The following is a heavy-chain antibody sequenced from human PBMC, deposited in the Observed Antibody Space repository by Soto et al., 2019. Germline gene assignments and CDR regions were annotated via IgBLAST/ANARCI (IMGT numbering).Heavy chain of an antibody. V-gene: IGHV4-30-4*01. CDR3: ARSRYSGSYFFDY. D-gene: IGHD1-26*01. CDR2: IHNSVST. Sequence: SETLSLTCPVSGGSISSGDYYCSWIRQPPGKGLEWIAYIHNSVSTHYNPSLKSRVTISVDTSKNQFSLKLSSVTAADTAVYYCARSRYSGSYFFDYWGQGILVT. CDR1: GGSISSGDYY. J-gene: IGHJ4*02.